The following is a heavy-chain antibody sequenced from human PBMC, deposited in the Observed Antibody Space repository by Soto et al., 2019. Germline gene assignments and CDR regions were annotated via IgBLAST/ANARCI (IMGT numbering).Heavy chain of an antibody. CDR3: ARGGTGYYDILTGYSRAYYYMDV. D-gene: IGHD3-9*01. CDR1: GGSFSGYY. J-gene: IGHJ6*03. V-gene: IGHV4-34*01. CDR2: INHSGST. Sequence: SETLSLTCAVYGGSFSGYYWSWIRQPPGKGLEWIGEINHSGSTNYNPSLKSRVTISVDTSKNQFSLKLSSVTAADTAVYYCARGGTGYYDILTGYSRAYYYMDVWGKGTTVTVSS.